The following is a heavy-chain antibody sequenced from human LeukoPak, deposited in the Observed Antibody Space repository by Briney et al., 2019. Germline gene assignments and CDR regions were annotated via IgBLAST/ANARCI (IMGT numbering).Heavy chain of an antibody. CDR2: ISYDGTNK. V-gene: IGHV3-30-3*01. CDR1: GFTFSNYA. J-gene: IGHJ6*02. Sequence: PGRSLRLSCAASGFTFSNYAMHWVRQAPGKGLEWVAVISYDGTNKYYADSVKGGFTISRDNSKHTLDLQMNSLRAEDTAVYYCARDQSVYFYYSMDVWGQGTTVTVSS. CDR3: ARDQSVYFYYSMDV.